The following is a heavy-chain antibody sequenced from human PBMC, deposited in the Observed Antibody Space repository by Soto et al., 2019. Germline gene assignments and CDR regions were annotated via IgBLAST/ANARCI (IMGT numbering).Heavy chain of an antibody. Sequence: GGSMRLSCAASGFTFNSYAMSWVRQAPGKGPEWVSGISTSGGSTYYADSVKGRFTISRDNSKNTLYLQMNSLRAEDTALYYCGRDPNGDYVGAFDIWGQGTLVTVSS. CDR3: GRDPNGDYVGAFDI. CDR1: GFTFNSYA. J-gene: IGHJ3*02. CDR2: ISTSGGST. V-gene: IGHV3-23*01. D-gene: IGHD4-17*01.